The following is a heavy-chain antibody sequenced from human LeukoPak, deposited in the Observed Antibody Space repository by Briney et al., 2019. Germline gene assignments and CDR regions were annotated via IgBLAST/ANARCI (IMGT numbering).Heavy chain of an antibody. D-gene: IGHD3-10*01. CDR3: AKVMKGSERLTMVRGVIIKTAGLYYMDV. CDR1: GFTFSSYA. Sequence: GGSLRLSCAAPGFTFSSYAMSWVRQAPGKGLEWVSAISGSGGSTYYADSVKGRFTISRDNSKNTVYLQMNSLRAEDTAVYYCAKVMKGSERLTMVRGVIIKTAGLYYMDVWGKGTTVTVSS. V-gene: IGHV3-23*01. CDR2: ISGSGGST. J-gene: IGHJ6*03.